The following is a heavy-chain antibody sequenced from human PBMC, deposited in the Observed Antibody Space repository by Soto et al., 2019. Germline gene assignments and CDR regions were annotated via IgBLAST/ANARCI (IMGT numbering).Heavy chain of an antibody. CDR3: ARSPVEMTTIPPHYGMDV. V-gene: IGHV6-1*01. CDR2: TYYRSKWYN. CDR1: GDSVSSNSAA. Sequence: PSQTLSLTCDITGDSVSSNSAAWNWIRQSPSRGLEWLGRTYYRSKWYNDYAVSVKSRITINPDTSKNQFSLQLNSVTPEDTAVYYCARSPVEMTTIPPHYGMDVWGQRSTVTVSS. J-gene: IGHJ6*02. D-gene: IGHD4-4*01.